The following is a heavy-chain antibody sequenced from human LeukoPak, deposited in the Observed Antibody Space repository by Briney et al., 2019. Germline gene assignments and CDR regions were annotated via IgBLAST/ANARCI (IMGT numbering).Heavy chain of an antibody. D-gene: IGHD3-10*01. J-gene: IGHJ6*04. Sequence: GGSLRLSCAASGFTFSSYGMHWVRQAPGKGLGWVAVISYDGSNKYYADSVKGRFTISRDNSKNTLYLQMNSLRAEDTAVYYCAKPCLHSMVRGYYYYGMDVWGKGTTVTVSS. CDR2: ISYDGSNK. CDR1: GFTFSSYG. CDR3: AKPCLHSMVRGYYYYGMDV. V-gene: IGHV3-30*18.